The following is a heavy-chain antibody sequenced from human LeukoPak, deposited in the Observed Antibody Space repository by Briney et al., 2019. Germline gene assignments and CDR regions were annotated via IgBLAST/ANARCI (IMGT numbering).Heavy chain of an antibody. J-gene: IGHJ5*02. D-gene: IGHD2-2*01. CDR2: INHSGST. CDR1: GGSISSYY. CDR3: ARGGDIVVVPAAMSWFDP. Sequence: SETLSLTCTVSGGSISSYYWSWIRQPPGKGLEWIGEINHSGSTNYNPSLKSRVTISVDTSKNQFSLKLSSVTAADTAVYYCARGGDIVVVPAAMSWFDPWGQGTLVTVSS. V-gene: IGHV4-34*01.